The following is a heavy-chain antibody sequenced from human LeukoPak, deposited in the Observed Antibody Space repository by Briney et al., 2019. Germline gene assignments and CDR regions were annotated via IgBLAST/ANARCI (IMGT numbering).Heavy chain of an antibody. CDR1: GGSISSSSYY. CDR3: ARCQWELLLAWFDP. CDR2: IYYSGST. D-gene: IGHD1-26*01. J-gene: IGHJ5*02. Sequence: SETLSLTCTVSGGSISSSSYYWGWIRQPPGKGLEWIGSIYYSGSTYYNPSLKSRVTISVDTSKNQFSLKLSSVTAADTAVYYCARCQWELLLAWFDPWGQGTLVTVSS. V-gene: IGHV4-39*01.